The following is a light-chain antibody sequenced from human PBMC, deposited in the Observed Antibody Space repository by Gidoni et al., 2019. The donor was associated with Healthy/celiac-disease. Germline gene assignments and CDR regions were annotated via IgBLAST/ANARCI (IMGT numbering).Light chain of an antibody. CDR3: SSYTSSSVV. Sequence: SAIPQPASVSGSPGQSITISCPGTSRDVGGYNYVAWYQQHPGKAPKLMSYDVSNRPSGVSNRFSGSKSGNTASLTISGLQAEDEADYYCSSYTSSSVVFGGGTKLTVL. V-gene: IGLV2-14*03. J-gene: IGLJ2*01. CDR2: DVS. CDR1: SRDVGGYNY.